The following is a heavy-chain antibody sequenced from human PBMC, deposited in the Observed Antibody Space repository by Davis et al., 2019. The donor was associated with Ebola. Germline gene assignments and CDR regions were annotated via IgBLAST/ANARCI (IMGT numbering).Heavy chain of an antibody. V-gene: IGHV3-33*06. CDR1: GFNFTSYC. Sequence: GESLKISCAASGFNFTSYCMHWVRQAPDKGLEWLAVIWYDGSRKYYGDSVKGRFTISRDNSNNLLYLQMNSLRAEDTAVYYCAKDAIGGEIQTYYYYGMDVWGQGTTVTVSS. CDR3: AKDAIGGEIQTYYYYGMDV. J-gene: IGHJ6*02. D-gene: IGHD3-3*01. CDR2: IWYDGSRK.